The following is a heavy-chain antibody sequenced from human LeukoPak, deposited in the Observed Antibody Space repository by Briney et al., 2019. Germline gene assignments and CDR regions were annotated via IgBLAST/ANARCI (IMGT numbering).Heavy chain of an antibody. Sequence: PGGSLRLSCAASGFTFSSYGMHWVRQAPGKGLEWVAFIRYDGSNKYYADSVKGRFTISRDNSKNTLYLQMNSLRAEDTAVYYCAKDGNWNDGSYYFDYWGQGTLVTVSS. CDR3: AKDGNWNDGSYYFDY. CDR1: GFTFSSYG. J-gene: IGHJ4*02. CDR2: IRYDGSNK. D-gene: IGHD1-1*01. V-gene: IGHV3-30*02.